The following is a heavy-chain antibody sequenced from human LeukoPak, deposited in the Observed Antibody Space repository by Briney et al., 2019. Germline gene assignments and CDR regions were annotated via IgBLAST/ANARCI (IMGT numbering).Heavy chain of an antibody. J-gene: IGHJ4*02. CDR2: ISSGGSTI. Sequence: GGSLRLSCAASGFTFSSFEMNWVRQAPGKGLGWVSYISSGGSTIYYADSVKGRFTISRDNAKNSLYLQMNSLRAEDTAVYYCARGYTSSLWGQGTLVTVSS. V-gene: IGHV3-48*03. CDR1: GFTFSSFE. D-gene: IGHD6-13*01. CDR3: ARGYTSSL.